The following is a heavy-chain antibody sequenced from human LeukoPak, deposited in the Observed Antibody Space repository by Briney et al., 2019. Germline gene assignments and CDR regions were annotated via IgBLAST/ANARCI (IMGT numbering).Heavy chain of an antibody. CDR1: GGSFSGYY. V-gene: IGHV4-34*01. J-gene: IGHJ4*02. CDR2: INHSGST. Sequence: PSETLSLTCAVYGGSFSGYYWSWIRQSPGKGLEWIGEINHSGSTNYNPSLKSRVTISVDTSKNQFSLKLSSVTAADTAVYYCARIKFDSSGYRDPDPFDYWGQGTLVTVSS. D-gene: IGHD3-22*01. CDR3: ARIKFDSSGYRDPDPFDY.